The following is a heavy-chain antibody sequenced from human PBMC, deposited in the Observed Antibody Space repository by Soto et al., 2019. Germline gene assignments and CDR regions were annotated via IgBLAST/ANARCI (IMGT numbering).Heavy chain of an antibody. V-gene: IGHV4-59*11. CDR1: GGSIISHH. J-gene: IGHJ4*02. Sequence: SETLSLTCSVSGGSIISHHWSWIRQPPGKGLEWIGYIYYSGSTNYNPSLKSRVTISVDTSKNQFSLKLSSVTAADTAVYYCARGFYDGTGYYNFDYWGQGTLVTVSS. CDR2: IYYSGST. D-gene: IGHD3-22*01. CDR3: ARGFYDGTGYYNFDY.